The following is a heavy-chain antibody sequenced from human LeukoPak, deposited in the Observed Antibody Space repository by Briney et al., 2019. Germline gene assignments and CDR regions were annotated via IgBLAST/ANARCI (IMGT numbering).Heavy chain of an antibody. CDR1: GYTFTSYY. CDR2: IDPSRGFT. D-gene: IGHD2-15*01. J-gene: IGHJ5*02. CDR3: AREGGYCSARSCYRGGKSWFDP. Sequence: ASVKVSCKAFGYTFTSYYMHWVRQAPGQGFEWMGIIDPSRGFTTYTQKFQGRVTMTSDTSTSTIYMELSSLRSEDTATYYCAREGGYCSARSCYRGGKSWFDPWGQGTLVTVSS. V-gene: IGHV1-46*01.